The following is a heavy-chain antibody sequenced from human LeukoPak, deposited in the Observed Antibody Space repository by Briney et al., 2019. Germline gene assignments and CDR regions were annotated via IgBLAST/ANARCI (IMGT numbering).Heavy chain of an antibody. Sequence: PSETLSLTCAVYGGSFSGYYWSWIRQPPGKGLEWIGEINHSGSTNYNPSLKSRVTISVDTSKNQFSLKLSSVTAADTAVYYCARVGSGGTVTNAFDIWGQGTMVTASS. CDR2: INHSGST. D-gene: IGHD4-11*01. CDR1: GGSFSGYY. J-gene: IGHJ3*02. CDR3: ARVGSGGTVTNAFDI. V-gene: IGHV4-34*01.